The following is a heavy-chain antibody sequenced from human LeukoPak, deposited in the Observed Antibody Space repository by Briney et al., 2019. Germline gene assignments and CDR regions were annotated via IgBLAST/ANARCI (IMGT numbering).Heavy chain of an antibody. CDR3: ARLNKPGWFDP. V-gene: IGHV4-34*01. J-gene: IGHJ5*02. D-gene: IGHD1-14*01. CDR2: IYYSGST. Sequence: SETLSLTCAVYGGSFSGYYWSWNRQPPGKGLEWIGNIYYSGSTCYNPSLKGRLTISVDTSKNQFSLKLTSVTAADTAVYYCARLNKPGWFDPWGQGTLVTVSS. CDR1: GGSFSGYY.